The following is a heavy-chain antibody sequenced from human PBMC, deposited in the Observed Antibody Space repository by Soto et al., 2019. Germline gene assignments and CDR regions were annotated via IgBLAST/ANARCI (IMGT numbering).Heavy chain of an antibody. D-gene: IGHD6-13*01. Sequence: HPGGSLRLSCAASGFTFSSYAMSWVRQAPGKWLEWVSAISGSGGSTYYADSVKGRFTISRDNSKNTLYLQMNSLRAEDTAVYYCAKVPIAAAGPYYFDYWGQGTLVTVSS. CDR2: ISGSGGST. V-gene: IGHV3-23*01. CDR1: GFTFSSYA. CDR3: AKVPIAAAGPYYFDY. J-gene: IGHJ4*02.